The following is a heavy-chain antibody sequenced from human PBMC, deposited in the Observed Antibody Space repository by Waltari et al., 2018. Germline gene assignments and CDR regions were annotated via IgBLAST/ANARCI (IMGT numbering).Heavy chain of an antibody. CDR3: ARVADYVPYYFDY. Sequence: QVQLQESGPGLVKPSETLTLTCAVSGYSISSGYYWGWIRQPPGKGLEWIGSIYHSGSTYYNPSLKIRVTISVDTSKNQFSLKLSSVTAADTAVYYCARVADYVPYYFDYWGQGTLVTVSS. V-gene: IGHV4-38-2*01. CDR2: IYHSGST. D-gene: IGHD4-17*01. CDR1: GYSISSGYY. J-gene: IGHJ4*02.